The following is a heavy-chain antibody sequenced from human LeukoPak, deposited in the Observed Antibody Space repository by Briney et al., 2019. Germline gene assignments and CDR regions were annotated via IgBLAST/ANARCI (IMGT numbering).Heavy chain of an antibody. V-gene: IGHV3-21*01. CDR2: ISSSSSYI. CDR3: IAVAGQGTWFDP. D-gene: IGHD6-19*01. Sequence: PGGSLRLSCAASGFTFSSYSMNWVRQAPGKGREGVSSISSSSSYIYYADSVKGRLTISRDNAKNSLYLQMNSLRAEDTAVYYCIAVAGQGTWFDPWGQGTLVTVSS. CDR1: GFTFSSYS. J-gene: IGHJ5*02.